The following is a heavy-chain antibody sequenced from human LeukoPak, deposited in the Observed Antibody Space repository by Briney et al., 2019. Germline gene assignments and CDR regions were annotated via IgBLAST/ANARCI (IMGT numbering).Heavy chain of an antibody. D-gene: IGHD3-3*01. CDR2: IYYSGST. Sequence: MASETLSLTCTVSGGSISSYYWSWIRQPPGKGLEWIGYIYYSGSTNYNPSLKSRVTISVDTSKNQFSLKLSSVTAADTAVYYCARSYDFWSGYYDYWGQGTLVTVSS. V-gene: IGHV4-59*01. CDR3: ARSYDFWSGYYDY. CDR1: GGSISSYY. J-gene: IGHJ4*02.